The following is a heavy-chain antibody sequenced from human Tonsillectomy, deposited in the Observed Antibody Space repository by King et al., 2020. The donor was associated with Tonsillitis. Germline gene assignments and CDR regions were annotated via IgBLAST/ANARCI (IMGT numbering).Heavy chain of an antibody. D-gene: IGHD3-16*02. CDR1: GYSISSGYY. CDR2: IYHSGST. Sequence: VQLQESGPGLVKPSETLSLTCAVSGYSISSGYYWGWIRQPPGKGLEWIGSIYHSGSTYYNPSLKSRVTISVDTSKNQFSLKLSSVTAADTAVYYCVREPYDYVWGSYRRYFDYWGQGTLVTVSS. V-gene: IGHV4-38-2*01. CDR3: VREPYDYVWGSYRRYFDY. J-gene: IGHJ4*02.